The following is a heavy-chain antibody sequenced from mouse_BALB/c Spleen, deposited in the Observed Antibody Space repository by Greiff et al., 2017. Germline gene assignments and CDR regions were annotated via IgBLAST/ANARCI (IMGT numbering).Heavy chain of an antibody. CDR2: ISYSGST. V-gene: IGHV3-8*02. D-gene: IGHD4-1*02. J-gene: IGHJ4*01. CDR1: GDSITSGY. CDR3: ARWPNWDDAMDY. Sequence: EVMLVESGPSLVKPSQTLSLTCSVTGDSITSGYWNWIRKFPGNKLEYMGYISYSGSTYYNPSLKSRISITRDTSKNQYYLQLNSVTTEDTATYYCARWPNWDDAMDYWGQGTSVTVSS.